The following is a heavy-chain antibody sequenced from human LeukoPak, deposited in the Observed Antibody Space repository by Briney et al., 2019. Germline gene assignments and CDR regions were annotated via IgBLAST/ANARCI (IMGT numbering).Heavy chain of an antibody. CDR1: GGSFSGYY. Sequence: SETLSLTCAVYGGSFSGYYWSWIRRPPGKGLEWIGEINHSGSTNYNPSLKSRVTISVDTSKNQFSPKLSSVTAADTAVYYCARGELPDYWGQGTLVTVSS. D-gene: IGHD1-26*01. J-gene: IGHJ4*02. V-gene: IGHV4-34*01. CDR2: INHSGST. CDR3: ARGELPDY.